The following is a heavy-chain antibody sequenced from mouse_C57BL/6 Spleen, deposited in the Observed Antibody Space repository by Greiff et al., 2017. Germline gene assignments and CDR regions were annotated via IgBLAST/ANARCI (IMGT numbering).Heavy chain of an antibody. CDR3: ARDRSGSPFDY. CDR2: ISDGGSYT. J-gene: IGHJ2*01. CDR1: GFTFSSYA. V-gene: IGHV5-4*01. Sequence: VQGVESGGGLVKPGGSLKLSCAASGFTFSSYAMSWVRQTPEKRLEWVATISDGGSYTYYPDNVKGRFTISRDNAKNNLYLQMSHLKSEDTAMYYCARDRSGSPFDYWGQGTTLTVSS. D-gene: IGHD4-1*01.